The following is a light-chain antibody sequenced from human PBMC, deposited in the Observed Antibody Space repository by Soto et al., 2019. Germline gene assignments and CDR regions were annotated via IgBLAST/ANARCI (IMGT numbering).Light chain of an antibody. CDR2: GNS. CDR3: QSYDSSLRGSV. V-gene: IGLV1-40*01. CDR1: SSNIGAGYD. J-gene: IGLJ2*01. Sequence: QSVLTQPPSVSGAPGQRVPISCTGNSSNIGAGYDVHWYQQLPGTAPKLLIYGNSNRPSGVPDRFSGSKSDTSASLAITGLQAEDEADYYCQSYDSSLRGSVFGGGTKVTVL.